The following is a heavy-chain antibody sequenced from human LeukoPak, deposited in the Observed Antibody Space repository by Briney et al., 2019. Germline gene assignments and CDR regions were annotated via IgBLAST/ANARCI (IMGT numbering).Heavy chain of an antibody. Sequence: VASVKVSCKASGGTFSSYAISWVRQAPGQGLEWMGGIIPIFGTANYAQKFQGRVTITADESTSTAYMELSSLRSEDTAVYYCASAPHHLGYDSSGYTTFDYWGQGTLVTVSS. V-gene: IGHV1-69*13. CDR2: IIPIFGTA. J-gene: IGHJ4*02. CDR1: GGTFSSYA. CDR3: ASAPHHLGYDSSGYTTFDY. D-gene: IGHD3-22*01.